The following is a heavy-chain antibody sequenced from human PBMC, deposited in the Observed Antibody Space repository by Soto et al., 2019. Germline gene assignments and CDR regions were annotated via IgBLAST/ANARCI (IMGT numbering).Heavy chain of an antibody. V-gene: IGHV3-23*01. Sequence: PGGSLRLSCAASGFTFSSYAMSWVRQAPGKGLEWVSAISGSEGSTYYADSVKGRFTISRDNSKNTLYLQMNSLRAEDTAVYYCAKSGSVDYYYYGMDVWGQGTTVTVSS. D-gene: IGHD1-26*01. CDR2: ISGSEGST. CDR3: AKSGSVDYYYYGMDV. J-gene: IGHJ6*02. CDR1: GFTFSSYA.